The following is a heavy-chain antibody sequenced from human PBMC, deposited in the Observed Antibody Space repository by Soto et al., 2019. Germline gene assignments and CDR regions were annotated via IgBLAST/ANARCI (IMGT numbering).Heavy chain of an antibody. CDR1: GDSVSSNSAA. V-gene: IGHV6-1*01. CDR3: ASQAKNFPYCSGGSCYLSAFDI. CDR2: TYYRSKWYN. J-gene: IGHJ3*02. D-gene: IGHD2-15*01. Sequence: KQSQTLSLTCAISGDSVSSNSAAWNWIRQSPSRGLEWLGRTYYRSKWYNDYAVSVKSRITINPDTSKNQFSLQLNSVTPEDTAVYYCASQAKNFPYCSGGSCYLSAFDIWGQGTMVTVSS.